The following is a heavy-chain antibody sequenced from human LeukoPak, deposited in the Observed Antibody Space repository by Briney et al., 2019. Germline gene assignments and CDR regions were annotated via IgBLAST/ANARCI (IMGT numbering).Heavy chain of an antibody. CDR2: ISGSGGST. J-gene: IGHJ4*02. V-gene: IGHV3-23*01. CDR3: AKETIIAVAGTYGY. Sequence: GGSLRLSCAASGFTFSSYAMSWVRQAPGQGLEWVSAISGSGGSTYYADSVKGRFTISRDNSKNTLYLQMNSLRAEDTAVYYCAKETIIAVAGTYGYWGQGTLVTVSS. CDR1: GFTFSSYA. D-gene: IGHD6-19*01.